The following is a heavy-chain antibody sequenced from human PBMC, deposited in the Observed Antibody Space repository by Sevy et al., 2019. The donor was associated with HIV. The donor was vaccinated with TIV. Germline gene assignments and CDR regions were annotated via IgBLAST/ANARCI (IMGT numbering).Heavy chain of an antibody. Sequence: SETLSLTCTVSGGSMGSYYWTWIRQPPGKGLEWIGYLYDTGSTNYNPSLESRLTISIDTSKNQFSLNLSYVTAADTAVYYCAREGGLVDYGMDVWGQGITVTVSS. CDR2: LYDTGST. V-gene: IGHV4-59*01. D-gene: IGHD3-9*01. CDR1: GGSMGSYY. J-gene: IGHJ6*02. CDR3: AREGGLVDYGMDV.